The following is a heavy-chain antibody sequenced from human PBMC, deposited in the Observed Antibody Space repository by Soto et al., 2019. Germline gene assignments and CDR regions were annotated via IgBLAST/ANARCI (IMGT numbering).Heavy chain of an antibody. V-gene: IGHV4-4*02. J-gene: IGHJ5*02. CDR3: ARDLRRSNSGIDP. D-gene: IGHD7-27*01. CDR1: GGSIIMSNW. Sequence: QVQLQESGPGLVKPSGTLSLTCAVSGGSIIMSNWWSWVRRPPGKGLEWIGEVYHSGSTTYNPSRKSRVSISVDKSKHQFYLRLSSVTAADTAVYYCARDLRRSNSGIDPWGQGILVTVSS. CDR2: VYHSGST.